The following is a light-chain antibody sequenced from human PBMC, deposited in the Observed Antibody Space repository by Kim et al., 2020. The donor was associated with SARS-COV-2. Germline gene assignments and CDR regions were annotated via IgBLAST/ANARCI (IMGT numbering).Light chain of an antibody. Sequence: VTISCTGSNSNIGAGFDVHWYQQLPGRAPKLLISDNNNRPSGVPDRFSASKSDTSASLAITGLQAEDEADYYCQSYDTSLSGFVIFGGGTQLTVL. CDR2: DNN. V-gene: IGLV1-40*01. J-gene: IGLJ2*01. CDR1: NSNIGAGFD. CDR3: QSYDTSLSGFVI.